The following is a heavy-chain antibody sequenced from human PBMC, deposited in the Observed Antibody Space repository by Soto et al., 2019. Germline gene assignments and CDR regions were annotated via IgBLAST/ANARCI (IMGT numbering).Heavy chain of an antibody. V-gene: IGHV6-1*01. CDR3: AREDGVGYSSSWYSAPSRYYMDV. D-gene: IGHD6-13*01. Sequence: QSQTLSLTCAISGDSVSSNSAAWNWIRQSPSRGLEWLGRTYYRSKWYNDYAVSVKSRITINPDTSKNQFSLQLNSVTPEDTAVYYCAREDGVGYSSSWYSAPSRYYMDVWGKGTTVTVSS. CDR2: TYYRSKWYN. J-gene: IGHJ6*03. CDR1: GDSVSSNSAA.